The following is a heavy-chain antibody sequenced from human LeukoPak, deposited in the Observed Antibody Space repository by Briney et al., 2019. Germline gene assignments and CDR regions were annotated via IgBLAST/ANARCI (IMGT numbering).Heavy chain of an antibody. CDR2: IIPVSNSA. CDR1: GGSINNFA. V-gene: IGHV1-69*06. J-gene: IGHJ6*03. Sequence: SVKVSCKASGGSINNFAFTWVRQAPGQGLEWMGGIIPVSNSANAARRVTVTADKSTNTVYMELTYLTSEDTAVYYCASQTQFVQWLFIPHYMDVWGKGTTVTVS. CDR3: ASQTQFVQWLFIPHYMDV. D-gene: IGHD3-3*01.